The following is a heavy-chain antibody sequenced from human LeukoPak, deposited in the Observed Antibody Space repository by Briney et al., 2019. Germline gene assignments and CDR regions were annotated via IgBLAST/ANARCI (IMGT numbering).Heavy chain of an antibody. CDR2: IYSGGST. Sequence: GGSLRLSCAASGFTVSSNYMSWVRQVPGKGLEWVSVIYSGGSTYYADSVKGRFTISRDNSKNTLYLQMNSLRAEDTAVYYCARDGPVIREDIWGQGTMVTVSS. J-gene: IGHJ3*02. D-gene: IGHD3-10*01. V-gene: IGHV3-53*01. CDR1: GFTVSSNY. CDR3: ARDGPVIREDI.